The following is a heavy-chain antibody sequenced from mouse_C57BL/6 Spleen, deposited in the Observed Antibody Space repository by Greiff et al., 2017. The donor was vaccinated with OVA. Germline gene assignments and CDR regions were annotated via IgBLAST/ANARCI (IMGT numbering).Heavy chain of an antibody. CDR3: ARSSYDYDDY. V-gene: IGHV7-3*01. Sequence: DVQLVESGGGLVQPGGSLSLSCAASGFTFTDYYMSWVRQPPGKALEWLGFIRNKANGYTTEYSASVKGRFTISRDNSQSILYLQMNALRAEDSATYYCARSSYDYDDYWGQGTTLTVSS. CDR1: GFTFTDYY. CDR2: IRNKANGYTT. D-gene: IGHD2-4*01. J-gene: IGHJ2*01.